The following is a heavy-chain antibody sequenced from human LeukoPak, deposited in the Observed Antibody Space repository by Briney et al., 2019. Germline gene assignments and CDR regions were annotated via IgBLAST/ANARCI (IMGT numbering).Heavy chain of an antibody. D-gene: IGHD6-25*01. J-gene: IGHJ4*02. V-gene: IGHV3-74*01. Sequence: GGSLRLSCAASGFTFSSYSKNWVRQAPGKGLLWVSRIKSDGSATSYADSVKGRFTISRDNAKNTLYLQMNSLRAEDTAVYFCASPLGWAAFDSWGQGTLVTVSS. CDR3: ASPLGWAAFDS. CDR1: GFTFSSYS. CDR2: IKSDGSAT.